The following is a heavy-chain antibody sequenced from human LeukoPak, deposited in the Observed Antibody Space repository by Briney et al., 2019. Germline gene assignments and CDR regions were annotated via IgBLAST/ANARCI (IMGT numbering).Heavy chain of an antibody. D-gene: IGHD3-22*01. CDR1: GGSISTYY. J-gene: IGHJ4*02. V-gene: IGHV4-59*12. CDR3: ARAAYYDSSGYYDPDFDY. CDR2: VYYTGST. Sequence: PSETLSLTCTVSGGSISTYYWSWIRQPPGKGLEWIGYVYYTGSTNYNPSLKSRVTISVDKSKNQFSLKLSSVTAADTAVYYCARAAYYDSSGYYDPDFDYWGQGTLVTVSS.